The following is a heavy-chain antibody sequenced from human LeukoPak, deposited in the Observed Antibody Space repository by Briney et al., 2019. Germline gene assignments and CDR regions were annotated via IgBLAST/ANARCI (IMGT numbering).Heavy chain of an antibody. CDR1: GFTFSSYA. V-gene: IGHV3-23*01. CDR2: LISSGGST. D-gene: IGHD6-13*01. J-gene: IGHJ4*02. Sequence: PGGSLRLSCAASGFTFSSYAMNWVRQAPGKGLEWVSTLISSGGSTYYADSVKGRFTISRDNSKNTLYLQMNSLRAEDTAVYYCAKEGGYSSSWLTFDSWGQGTLVTVSS. CDR3: AKEGGYSSSWLTFDS.